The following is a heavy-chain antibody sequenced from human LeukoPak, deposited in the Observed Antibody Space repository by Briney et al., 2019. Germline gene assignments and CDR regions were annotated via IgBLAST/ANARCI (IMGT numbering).Heavy chain of an antibody. CDR1: GGSISDYY. CDR2: LYTSGNT. J-gene: IGHJ4*02. Sequence: SETLSLTCSVSGGSISDYYWNWIRQPAGKGLEWIGRLYTSGNTDYNPSLKSRVTLSRDTSKNQFSLRLNSVTAADTAVYYCARHRYSGSYSYFDYWGQGTLVTVSS. CDR3: ARHRYSGSYSYFDY. D-gene: IGHD1-26*01. V-gene: IGHV4-4*07.